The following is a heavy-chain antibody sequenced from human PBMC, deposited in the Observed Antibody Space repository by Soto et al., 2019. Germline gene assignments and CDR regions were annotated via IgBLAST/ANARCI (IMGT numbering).Heavy chain of an antibody. CDR1: GFTFNNAW. V-gene: IGHV3-15*01. CDR3: TADLSPPEGPSYPIDY. Sequence: EVQLVESGGGLVTPGGSLRLSCVVSGFTFNNAWMNWVRQAPGKELEWVGRMKSNGATDYAAFVKGRFTFSRDDSRGTLYLQMNSLETEDTAVYYCTADLSPPEGPSYPIDYWGQGTLVTVSS. D-gene: IGHD1-26*01. CDR2: MKSNGAT. J-gene: IGHJ4*02.